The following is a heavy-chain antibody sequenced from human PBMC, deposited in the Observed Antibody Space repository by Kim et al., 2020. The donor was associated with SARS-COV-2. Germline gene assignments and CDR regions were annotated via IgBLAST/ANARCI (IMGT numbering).Heavy chain of an antibody. J-gene: IGHJ4*02. CDR3: ARLKWGNYRAFDY. Sequence: SETLSLTCTVSGGSISPDHWSWIRQPPGKGLEYIGYIYYTGSTNYNPSLKSRVTISLDTSKNQFSMKVRSVTAADTAVYYCARLKWGNYRAFDYWGQGTLVTVSS. CDR1: GGSISPDH. D-gene: IGHD3-16*02. CDR2: IYYTGST. V-gene: IGHV4-59*01.